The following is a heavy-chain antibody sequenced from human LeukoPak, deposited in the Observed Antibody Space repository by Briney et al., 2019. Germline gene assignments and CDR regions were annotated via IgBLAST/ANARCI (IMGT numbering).Heavy chain of an antibody. V-gene: IGHV1-69*13. CDR3: AREVVTPSAFDI. CDR2: IIPIFGTA. CDR1: GGTFSSYA. D-gene: IGHD2-21*02. J-gene: IGHJ3*02. Sequence: GASVKVSCKASGGTFSSYAISWVRQAPGQGLEWMGGIIPIFGTANYAQKFQGRVTITADESTSTAYMELSSLRSEDTAVYYCAREVVTPSAFDISGQGTMVTVSS.